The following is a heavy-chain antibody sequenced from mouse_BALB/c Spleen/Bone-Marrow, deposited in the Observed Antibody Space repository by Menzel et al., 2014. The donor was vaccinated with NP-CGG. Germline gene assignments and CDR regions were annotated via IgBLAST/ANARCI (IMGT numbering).Heavy chain of an antibody. V-gene: IGHV1-4*01. J-gene: IGHJ3*01. CDR1: GYTFTSYT. CDR2: INPSSGYT. D-gene: IGHD2-4*01. CDR3: ARSYYDYDRAWFAY. Sequence: QVQLKDSGAELAGPGASVKMSCKASGYTFTSYTMHWVKQRPGQGLEWIGYINPSSGYTNYNQKFKDKATLTADKSSSTAYMQLSSLTSEDSVVYYCARSYYDYDRAWFAYWGQGTLVTVSA.